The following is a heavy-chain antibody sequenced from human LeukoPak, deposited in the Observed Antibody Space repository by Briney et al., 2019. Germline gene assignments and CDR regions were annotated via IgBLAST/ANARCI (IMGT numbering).Heavy chain of an antibody. CDR1: GGSISGYY. D-gene: IGHD3-10*01. CDR2: INQSGST. CDR3: ARDGPMVRGPMNRRGYYYYGMDV. Sequence: SETLSLTCAVYGGSISGYYWSWIRQPPGKGLEWIGEINQSGSTNYNPSLKSRVTISVDTSKNQFSLKLSSVTAADTAVYYCARDGPMVRGPMNRRGYYYYGMDVWGQGTTVTVSS. J-gene: IGHJ6*02. V-gene: IGHV4-34*01.